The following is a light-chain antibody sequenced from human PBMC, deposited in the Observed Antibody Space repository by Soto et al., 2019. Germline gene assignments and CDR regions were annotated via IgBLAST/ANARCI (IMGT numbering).Light chain of an antibody. CDR3: QQRSDWPLT. Sequence: EIVLTQSPATLSLSPGERATLSCRASQSVSSYLAWFQQKPGQAPRLVIYDAFNRDTGTPARFSGRGSVTDFTLTITSLEPEDFAVYFCQQRSDWPLTFGGGTTVEIK. V-gene: IGKV3-11*01. J-gene: IGKJ4*01. CDR1: QSVSSY. CDR2: DAF.